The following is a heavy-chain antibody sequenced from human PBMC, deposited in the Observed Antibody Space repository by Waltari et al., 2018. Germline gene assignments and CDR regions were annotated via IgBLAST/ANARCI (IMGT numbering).Heavy chain of an antibody. CDR1: GYTFTGYH. V-gene: IGHV1-2*02. Sequence: QVQLVQSGAEVMQPGASVKVSCKAYGYTFTGYHMHWLRQAPGQGLEWMGWINPNSGGADYAQKLQGRVTMTRDTSISTAYMELSRLRSDDTAVYYCARGDSSGYDAFDIWGQGTVVTVSS. CDR2: INPNSGGA. J-gene: IGHJ3*02. CDR3: ARGDSSGYDAFDI. D-gene: IGHD3-22*01.